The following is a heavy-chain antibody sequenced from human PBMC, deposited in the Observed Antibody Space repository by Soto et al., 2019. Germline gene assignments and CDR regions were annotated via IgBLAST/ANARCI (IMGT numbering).Heavy chain of an antibody. D-gene: IGHD3-10*01. Sequence: SGTLSLACTVSGGSISSYYWSWIRQPPGKGLEWVGYISYTGSTIYNPSLESRATISLDTSKNQVSLSLSSVTVADTAMYYCASVGELPVWFDPCGRGTLVTVSS. CDR2: ISYTGST. V-gene: IGHV4-59*13. CDR1: GGSISSYY. CDR3: ASVGELPVWFDP. J-gene: IGHJ5*02.